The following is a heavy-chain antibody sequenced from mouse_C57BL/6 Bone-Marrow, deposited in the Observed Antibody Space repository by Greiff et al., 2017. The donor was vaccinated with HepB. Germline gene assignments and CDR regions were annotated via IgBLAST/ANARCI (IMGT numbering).Heavy chain of an antibody. CDR3: AREDYGSSYVWFAY. J-gene: IGHJ3*01. CDR1: GYTFTDYN. Sequence: VQLKQSGPELVKPGASVKIPCKASGYTFTDYNMAWVKQSHGKSLEWMGDINPNNGGPIYKQKFKGKATLTEDKSSSTAYMELRSLTSEDTAAYYCAREDYGSSYVWFAYWGQGTLVTVSA. D-gene: IGHD1-1*01. CDR2: INPNNGGP. V-gene: IGHV1-18*01.